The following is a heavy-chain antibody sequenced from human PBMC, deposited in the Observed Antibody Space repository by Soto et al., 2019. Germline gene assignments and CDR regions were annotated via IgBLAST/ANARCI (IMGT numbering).Heavy chain of an antibody. D-gene: IGHD3-3*01. Sequence: QVQLQESGPGLVKPSQTLSLTCTVSGGSISSGGYYWSWIRQHPGKGLEGIGYIYYSGSTYYNPSLKSRVTISVNTSKNQFSLKLSSLTAADTAVYYCARSYYDFWSGYYSDYYYGMDVWGQGTTVTVSS. J-gene: IGHJ6*02. CDR2: IYYSGST. V-gene: IGHV4-31*03. CDR1: GGSISSGGYY. CDR3: ARSYYDFWSGYYSDYYYGMDV.